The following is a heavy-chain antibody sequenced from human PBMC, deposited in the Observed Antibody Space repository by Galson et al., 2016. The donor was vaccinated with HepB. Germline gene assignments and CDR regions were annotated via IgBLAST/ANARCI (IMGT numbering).Heavy chain of an antibody. D-gene: IGHD7-27*01. V-gene: IGHV6-1*01. CDR2: TYYRSKWHF. CDR3: ARSYLLGCGFGS. J-gene: IGHJ4*02. Sequence: CAISGDSVSSNSAGWYWIRQSPSRGLEWLGRTYYRSKWHFDYAESVESRISINPDTAKNQFSLQLNSVTPEDTAIYYCARSYLLGCGFGSWGQGTLVTVSS. CDR1: GDSVSSNSAG.